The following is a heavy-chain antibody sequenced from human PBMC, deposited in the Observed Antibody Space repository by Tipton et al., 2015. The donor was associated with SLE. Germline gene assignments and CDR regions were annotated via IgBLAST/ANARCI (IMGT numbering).Heavy chain of an antibody. J-gene: IGHJ4*02. CDR1: GGSISSYY. D-gene: IGHD3-22*01. V-gene: IGHV4-39*01. CDR2: IYYSGNT. Sequence: LRLSCTVSGGSISSYYWGWIRQPPGKGLEWIGSIYYSGNTYYNPSLKSRVTISVDTSKNQFSLKLSSVTAADTAVYYCARRNYDSSGYGYFDYWGQGTLVTVSS. CDR3: ARRNYDSSGYGYFDY.